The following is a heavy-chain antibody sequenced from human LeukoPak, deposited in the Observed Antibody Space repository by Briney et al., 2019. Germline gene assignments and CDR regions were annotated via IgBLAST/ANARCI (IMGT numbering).Heavy chain of an antibody. V-gene: IGHV3-23*01. CDR3: AKGTDYDFWTPDP. CDR2: IRGNGGRT. D-gene: IGHD3-3*01. Sequence: GGSLRLSCAAAGFTFSSYAMCWVRPAPGKGLGGVSAIRGNGGRTYYAYSVKSRFTISRDNSKNTLYLQMNSLRAEDTAVYYCAKGTDYDFWTPDPWGQGTLVTVSS. J-gene: IGHJ5*02. CDR1: GFTFSSYA.